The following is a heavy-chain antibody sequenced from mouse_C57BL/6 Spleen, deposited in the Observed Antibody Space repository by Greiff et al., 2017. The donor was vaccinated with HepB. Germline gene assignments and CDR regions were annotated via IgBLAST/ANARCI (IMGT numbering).Heavy chain of an antibody. Sequence: DVKLVESGGGLVKPGGSLKLSCAAPGFTFSDYGMHWVRQAPEKGLEWVAYISSGSSTIYYADTVKGRFTISRDNAKNTLFLQMTSLRSEDTAMYYCARGYYYGSSPFDYWGQGTTLTVSS. CDR2: ISSGSSTI. D-gene: IGHD1-1*01. CDR3: ARGYYYGSSPFDY. J-gene: IGHJ2*01. V-gene: IGHV5-17*01. CDR1: GFTFSDYG.